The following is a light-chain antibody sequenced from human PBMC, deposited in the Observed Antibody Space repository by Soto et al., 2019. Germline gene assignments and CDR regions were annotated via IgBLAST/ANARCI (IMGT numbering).Light chain of an antibody. CDR3: LQHYTYPVT. CDR2: AAS. CDR1: QGLRND. V-gene: IGKV1-17*02. J-gene: IGKJ4*01. Sequence: DIQMTQSPSSVSASGGDRVTITCRASQGLRNDLGWYQQKPGQAPKRLIYAASSLQSGVPSRFSGSGSGTAFTLPISKLQPEDFATYYFLQHYTYPVTFGGGTKVEL.